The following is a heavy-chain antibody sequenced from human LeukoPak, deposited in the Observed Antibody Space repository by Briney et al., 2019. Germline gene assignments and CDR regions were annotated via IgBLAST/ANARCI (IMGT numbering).Heavy chain of an antibody. V-gene: IGHV3-7*04. CDR2: IDQDGNEK. D-gene: IGHD5-24*01. CDR1: GFALSSYW. J-gene: IGHJ4*02. CDR3: ARGDAFSGDY. Sequence: QPGGSLRLSCAASGFALSSYWMTWVRQAPGKGLEWVANIDQDGNEKYYVDSVRGRFTISRDNAKNSLYLQMDSLRVEDTAVYYCARGDAFSGDYWGQGTLVTVSS.